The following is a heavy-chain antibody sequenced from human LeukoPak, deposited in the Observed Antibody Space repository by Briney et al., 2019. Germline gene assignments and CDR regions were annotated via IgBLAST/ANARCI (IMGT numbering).Heavy chain of an antibody. CDR3: ARGQQQLSINWFDP. J-gene: IGHJ5*02. D-gene: IGHD6-13*01. CDR2: INHSGST. V-gene: IGHV4-34*01. Sequence: SETLSLTCAVYGGSFSGYYWSWIRQPPGKGLEWIGEINHSGSTNYNPSLKSRVTISVDTSKNQFSLKLSSVTAADTAVYYCARGQQQLSINWFDPWGQGTLVTVSS. CDR1: GGSFSGYY.